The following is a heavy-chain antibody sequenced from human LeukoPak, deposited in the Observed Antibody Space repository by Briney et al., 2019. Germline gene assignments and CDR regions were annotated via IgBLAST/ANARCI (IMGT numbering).Heavy chain of an antibody. D-gene: IGHD3-10*01. Sequence: ASVKVSCKASGYTFTSYGISWVRQAPGQGLEWMGWINPNSGGTNYAQKFQGRVALTRDTSISTAYMELSWLRSDDTAVYYCARGLYYFDYWGQGTLVTVSS. CDR3: ARGLYYFDY. J-gene: IGHJ4*02. CDR1: GYTFTSYG. CDR2: INPNSGGT. V-gene: IGHV1-2*02.